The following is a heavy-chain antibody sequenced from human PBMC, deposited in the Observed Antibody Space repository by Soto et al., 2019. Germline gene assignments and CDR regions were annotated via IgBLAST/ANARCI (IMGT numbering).Heavy chain of an antibody. CDR3: AKRGSGSYFDY. CDR2: ISGSGGST. CDR1: GFTFSSYA. V-gene: IGHV3-23*01. Sequence: GGSLRLSCAASGFTFSSYALNWVRQAPGKGLEWVSVISGSGGSTYYADSVKGRFTISRDNSKNTLYLQMNSLRAEDTAVYYCAKRGSGSYFDYWGQGTLVTVSS. J-gene: IGHJ4*02. D-gene: IGHD3-10*01.